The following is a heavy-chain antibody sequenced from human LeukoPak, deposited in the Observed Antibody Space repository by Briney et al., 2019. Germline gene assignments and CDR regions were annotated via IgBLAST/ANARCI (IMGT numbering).Heavy chain of an antibody. CDR1: GFAFSTYW. Sequence: GGSLRLSCAASGFAFSTYWMDWVRQAPGKGLEWVGNINQDGSVKHYVDSVRGRFTISRDNAENSLYLQMNSLRAEDTAVYYCAREGFLDYWGQGTLVTVSS. CDR3: AREGFLDY. CDR2: INQDGSVK. D-gene: IGHD2/OR15-2a*01. J-gene: IGHJ4*02. V-gene: IGHV3-7*01.